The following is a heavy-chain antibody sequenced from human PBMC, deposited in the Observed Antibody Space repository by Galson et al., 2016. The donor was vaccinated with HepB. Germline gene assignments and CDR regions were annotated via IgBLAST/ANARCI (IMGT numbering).Heavy chain of an antibody. CDR1: GNTFSNYF. J-gene: IGHJ5*01. V-gene: IGHV1-46*01. CDR2: INPGGGTT. CDR3: ARDFASSPGDIVVVASARNWFDS. Sequence: SVKVSCKASGNTFSNYFIHWVRQAPGQGLEWVGFINPGGGTTFYAQKFQGRVIMTRDTSASTVYMELTSLGSEDTAVYYCARDFASSPGDIVVVASARNWFDSWGQGTLVTVSS. D-gene: IGHD2-15*01.